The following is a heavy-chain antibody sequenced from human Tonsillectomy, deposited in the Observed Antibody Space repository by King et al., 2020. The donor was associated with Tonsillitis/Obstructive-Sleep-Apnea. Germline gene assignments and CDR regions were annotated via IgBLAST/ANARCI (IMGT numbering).Heavy chain of an antibody. Sequence: QLVQSEAEVKKPGESLKISCKGSGYSFTSYWIGWVRQMPGKGLEWMGIIYPGDSDTRYSPSFQGQVTISADKSISTAYLQWSSLKASDTAMYYCARRTYYYDSSGYLDAFDIWGQGTMVTVSS. CDR3: ARRTYYYDSSGYLDAFDI. D-gene: IGHD3-22*01. CDR1: GYSFTSYW. V-gene: IGHV5-51*01. J-gene: IGHJ3*02. CDR2: IYPGDSDT.